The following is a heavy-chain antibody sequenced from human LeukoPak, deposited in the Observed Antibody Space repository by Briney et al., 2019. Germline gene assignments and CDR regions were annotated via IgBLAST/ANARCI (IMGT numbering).Heavy chain of an antibody. CDR1: GGSINSPY. CDR3: ARQLAGLAPPGFIDS. D-gene: IGHD3-3*02. CDR2: IYYSGST. J-gene: IGHJ4*02. V-gene: IGHV4-59*08. Sequence: SETLSLTCTVSGGSINSPYWTWIRQPPGKGLEWIGYIYYSGSTDYSPSLKSRATISLDTSKDQFSLHLTSVTAADTAVYYCARQLAGLAPPGFIDSWGQGTLVTVSS.